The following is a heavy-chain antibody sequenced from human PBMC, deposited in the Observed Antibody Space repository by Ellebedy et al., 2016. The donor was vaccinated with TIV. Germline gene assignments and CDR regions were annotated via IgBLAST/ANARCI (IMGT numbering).Heavy chain of an antibody. Sequence: GESLKISXAASGFTFNDHYMSWIRQAPGKGLECISYITSSGTYTNYADSMKGRFTISRDNAKNVLFLQLTSLRVEDTAAYYCARDGVPHSNLPRFFSWGQGTLVTVSS. CDR3: ARDGVPHSNLPRFFS. CDR1: GFTFNDHY. D-gene: IGHD2/OR15-2a*01. J-gene: IGHJ4*02. V-gene: IGHV3-11*05. CDR2: ITSSGTYT.